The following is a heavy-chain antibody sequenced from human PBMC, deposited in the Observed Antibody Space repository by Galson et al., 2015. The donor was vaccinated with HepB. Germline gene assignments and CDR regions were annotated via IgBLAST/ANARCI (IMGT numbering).Heavy chain of an antibody. J-gene: IGHJ4*02. D-gene: IGHD6-19*01. CDR1: GFTFGSYS. V-gene: IGHV3-48*01. Sequence: SLRLSCAASGFTFGSYSMNWVRQAPGKGLEWVSYISTTSHTISYADSVKGRFTIPRDNAQNSLYLQMNSLRVEDTAVYYCAMGVAVAGLLWGQGTLVTVSS. CDR3: AMGVAVAGLL. CDR2: ISTTSHTI.